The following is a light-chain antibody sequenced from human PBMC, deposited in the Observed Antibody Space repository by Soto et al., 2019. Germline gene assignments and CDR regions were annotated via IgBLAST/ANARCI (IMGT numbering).Light chain of an antibody. V-gene: IGLV2-14*01. CDR3: SSFTTSGTLYV. CDR2: DVT. Sequence: QSVLTQPASVAGSPGQSITISCTGTSNDIGGYNHVSWYQQHPGKAPKLVIFDVTNRPSGVSNRFSGSKSGNTASLTISGLQAEDEADYYCSSFTTSGTLYVFGTGTKLTVL. J-gene: IGLJ1*01. CDR1: SNDIGGYNH.